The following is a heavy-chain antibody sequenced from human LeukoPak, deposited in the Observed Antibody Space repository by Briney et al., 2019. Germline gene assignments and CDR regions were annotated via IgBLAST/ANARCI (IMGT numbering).Heavy chain of an antibody. J-gene: IGHJ4*02. D-gene: IGHD2-2*01. Sequence: GASVKVSCKASGYTFTAYYMHWVRQAPGQGLEWMGWINPNSGGTNYAQKVQGRVTMTRDTSISTAYMELSRLRSDDTAVYYCARDRVVVPAAFDYWGQGTLVTVSS. CDR3: ARDRVVVPAAFDY. CDR1: GYTFTAYY. V-gene: IGHV1-2*02. CDR2: INPNSGGT.